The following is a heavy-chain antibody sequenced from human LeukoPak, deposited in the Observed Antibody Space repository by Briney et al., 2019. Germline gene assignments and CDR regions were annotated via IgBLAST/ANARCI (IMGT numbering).Heavy chain of an antibody. V-gene: IGHV3-21*01. CDR2: ISGSNSYI. J-gene: IGHJ4*02. Sequence: GGSLRLSCAASGFTFSSYEMNWVRQAPGKGLEWVSSISGSNSYIYYADSMKGRFTISRDNAKNSLYLQMNSLGAEDTAVYYCAKPIHYYDNSGYSDWGQGTLVTVSS. CDR1: GFTFSSYE. D-gene: IGHD3-22*01. CDR3: AKPIHYYDNSGYSD.